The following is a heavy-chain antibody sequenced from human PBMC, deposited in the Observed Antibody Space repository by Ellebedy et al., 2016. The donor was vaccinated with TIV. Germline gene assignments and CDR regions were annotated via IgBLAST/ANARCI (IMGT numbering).Heavy chain of an antibody. J-gene: IGHJ6*02. CDR2: INHSSST. V-gene: IGHV4-34*01. CDR1: GGSFSGYY. D-gene: IGHD3-9*01. CDR3: ARAPGRVLTGYYKRSYGMDV. Sequence: MPGGSLRLSCAVYGGSFSGYYWSWIRKPPGKGLEWTGEINHSSSTNYSPSLHSRLNKSVDTSKNQFSLKLSSVTAADTAVYYCARAPGRVLTGYYKRSYGMDVWGQGTTVTVSS.